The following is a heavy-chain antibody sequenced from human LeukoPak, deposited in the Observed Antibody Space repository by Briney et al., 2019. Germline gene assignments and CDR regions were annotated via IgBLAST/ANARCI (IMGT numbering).Heavy chain of an antibody. CDR2: IIPILGIA. J-gene: IGHJ6*02. Sequence: SVKVSCKASGGTFSSYAISWVRQAPGQGLEWMGRIIPILGIANYAQKFQGRVTITADKSTSTAYMELSSLRSEDTAVYYCAMAGDSSGYSYYYGMDVWGQGTTVTVSS. V-gene: IGHV1-69*04. D-gene: IGHD3-22*01. CDR1: GGTFSSYA. CDR3: AMAGDSSGYSYYYGMDV.